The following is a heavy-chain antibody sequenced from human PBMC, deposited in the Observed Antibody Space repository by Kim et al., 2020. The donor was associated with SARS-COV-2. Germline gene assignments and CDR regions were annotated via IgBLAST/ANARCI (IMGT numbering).Heavy chain of an antibody. CDR1: GFTFSSYA. J-gene: IGHJ4*02. CDR2: ISYDGSNK. D-gene: IGHD3-10*01. CDR3: ARSSSGSYSAAGDY. Sequence: SLRLSCAASGFTFSSYAMHWVRQAPGKGLEWVAVISYDGSNKYYADSVKGRFTISRDNSKNTLYLQMNSLRAEDTAVYYCARSSSGSYSAAGDYWGQGTLVTVSS. V-gene: IGHV3-30-3*01.